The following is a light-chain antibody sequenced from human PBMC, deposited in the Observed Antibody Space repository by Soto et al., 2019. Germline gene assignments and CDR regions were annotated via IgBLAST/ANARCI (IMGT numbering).Light chain of an antibody. Sequence: DIQITQSPSSLPASVGDRVTITCRASQDIGKYLVWYQQKPGQVPSLLIYGASTLHSGVPSRFSGSGSGTYFTLTISSLQPEDFETYYCQKYDTVPWTFGQGTKV. CDR1: QDIGKY. CDR2: GAS. CDR3: QKYDTVPWT. J-gene: IGKJ1*01. V-gene: IGKV1-27*01.